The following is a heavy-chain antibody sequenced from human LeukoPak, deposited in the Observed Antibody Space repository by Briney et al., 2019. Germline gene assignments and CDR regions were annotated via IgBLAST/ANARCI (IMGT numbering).Heavy chain of an antibody. CDR2: IRYDGSNK. CDR1: GFTFSSYG. CDR3: AKEDLGIAAADYFDY. D-gene: IGHD6-13*01. V-gene: IGHV3-30*02. J-gene: IGHJ4*02. Sequence: GGSLRLSCAASGFTFSSYGMHWVRQAPGKGLEWVAFIRYDGSNKYYADSVKGRFTISRDNSKNTLYLQMNSLRAEDTAVYYCAKEDLGIAAADYFDYWGQGTLVTVSS.